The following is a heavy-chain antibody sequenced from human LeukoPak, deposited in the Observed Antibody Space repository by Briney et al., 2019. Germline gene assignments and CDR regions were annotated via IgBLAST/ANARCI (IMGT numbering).Heavy chain of an antibody. D-gene: IGHD4-17*01. J-gene: IGHJ4*02. CDR2: INPNSGDT. V-gene: IGHV1-2*02. CDR3: ATWHFPEIYGEVFDY. CDR1: GYTFTGYY. Sequence: ASVKVSCKASGYTFTGYYMHWVRQAPGQGLEWMGWINPNSGDTKYAQKFQGRVTMTRDTSISTAYMELSRLRSDDTAVYYCATWHFPEIYGEVFDYWGQGILVTISS.